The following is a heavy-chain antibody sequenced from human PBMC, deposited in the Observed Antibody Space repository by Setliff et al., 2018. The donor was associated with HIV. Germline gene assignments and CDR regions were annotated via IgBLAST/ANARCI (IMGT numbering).Heavy chain of an antibody. J-gene: IGHJ3*01. CDR3: AREWSYGAFDTFDV. V-gene: IGHV4-39*02. CDR2: IYYSGST. D-gene: IGHD5-18*01. CDR1: GGSISSSSYY. Sequence: KPSETLSLTCTVSGGSISSSSYYWGWIRQPPGKGLEWIGSIYYSGSTYYNPSLKSRVTISVDTSKNQFSLKLGSVTAADTAVYYCAREWSYGAFDTFDVWGQGTMVTVSS.